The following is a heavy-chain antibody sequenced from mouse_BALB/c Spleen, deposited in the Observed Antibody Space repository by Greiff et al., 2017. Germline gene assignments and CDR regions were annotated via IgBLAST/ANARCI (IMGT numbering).Heavy chain of an antibody. V-gene: IGHV5-12-1*01. CDR1: GFAFSSYD. Sequence: DVKLVESGGGLVKPGGSLKLSCAASGFAFSSYDMSWVRQTPEKRLEWVAYISSGGGSTYYPDTVKGRFTISRDNAKNTLYLQMSSLKSEDTAMYYCARRRPFAYWGQGTLVTVSA. CDR2: ISSGGGST. J-gene: IGHJ3*01. CDR3: ARRRPFAY.